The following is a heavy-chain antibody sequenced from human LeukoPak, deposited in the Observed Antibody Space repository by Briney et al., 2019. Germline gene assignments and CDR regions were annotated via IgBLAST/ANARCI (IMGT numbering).Heavy chain of an antibody. Sequence: ASVKVSCKASGGTFSSYGISWVRQAPGQGLEWMGRIIPIFGTANYAQKFQGRVTITTDESTSTAYMELSSLRSEDTAVYYCARDRYYYDSSGYPFDYWGQGTLVTVSS. V-gene: IGHV1-69*05. D-gene: IGHD3-22*01. CDR2: IIPIFGTA. CDR3: ARDRYYYDSSGYPFDY. J-gene: IGHJ4*02. CDR1: GGTFSSYG.